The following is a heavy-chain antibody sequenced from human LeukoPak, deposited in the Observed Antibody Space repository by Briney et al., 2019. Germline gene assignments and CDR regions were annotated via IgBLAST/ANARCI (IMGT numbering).Heavy chain of an antibody. CDR3: ARTAAAGRDSLEIDY. Sequence: PSETLSLTCAVSGGSISSGGYSWSWIRQPPGKGLEWIGYIYHSGSTNYNPSLKSRVTISVDTSKNQFSLKLSSVTAADTAVYYCARTAAAGRDSLEIDYWGQGTLVTVSS. CDR2: IYHSGST. D-gene: IGHD6-13*01. CDR1: GGSISSGGYS. J-gene: IGHJ4*02. V-gene: IGHV4-30-2*01.